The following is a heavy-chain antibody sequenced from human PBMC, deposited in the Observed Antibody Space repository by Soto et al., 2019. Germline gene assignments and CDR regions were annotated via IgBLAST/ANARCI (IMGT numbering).Heavy chain of an antibody. CDR3: ARDWGGPTRTRNVSPDF. J-gene: IGHJ4*01. CDR2: IFYDGSNK. Sequence: QVQLVESGGGVVQPGRSLRLSCAASGFTFTDYGFHWGRQAAGKGLEWVAVIFYDGSNKYFADSVKGRFTISRDNSRDTVYLQMNSLRAEYTALYHCARDWGGPTRTRNVSPDFWGHGTLVTVSS. D-gene: IGHD7-27*01. V-gene: IGHV3-33*01. CDR1: GFTFTDYG.